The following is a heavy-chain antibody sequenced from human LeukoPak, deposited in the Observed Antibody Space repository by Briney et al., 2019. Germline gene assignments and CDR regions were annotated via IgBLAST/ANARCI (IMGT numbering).Heavy chain of an antibody. J-gene: IGHJ4*02. V-gene: IGHV3-30*02. D-gene: IGHD6-6*01. CDR1: GFNFNNYD. CDR2: IKFHGHET. Sequence: GGSLRLSCVASGFNFNNYDLHWVRQAPGKGLEWVAFIKFHGHETFYADSVEGRFTFSRDNSRNTLYLQMNSLRAEDTAVYYCARVSSYSSSSGSFCDYWGQGTLVTVSS. CDR3: ARVSSYSSSSGSFCDY.